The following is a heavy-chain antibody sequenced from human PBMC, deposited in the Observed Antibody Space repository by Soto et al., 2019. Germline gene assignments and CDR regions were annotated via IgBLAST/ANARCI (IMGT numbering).Heavy chain of an antibody. J-gene: IGHJ6*02. D-gene: IGHD2-2*01. CDR2: VIPIFGTP. CDR1: GGDFKNFI. V-gene: IGHV1-69*01. CDR3: ARVGSCLSSSCLYYGMNV. Sequence: VHLVQSGAEVRKPGSSVNVSCKASGGDFKNFIIAWVRQAPGHGLEWMGGVIPIFGTPNFVQKIQDRVTITEDEATRTTYMELRSLRSEDTAVYYCARVGSCLSSSCLYYGMNVWGQGTTVIVSS.